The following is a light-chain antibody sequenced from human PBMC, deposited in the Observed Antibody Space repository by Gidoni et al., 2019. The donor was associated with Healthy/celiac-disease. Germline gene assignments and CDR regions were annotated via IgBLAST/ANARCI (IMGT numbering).Light chain of an antibody. J-gene: IGLJ2*01. Sequence: SYELTQPPSVSVSPGPTASITCSGDKLGDKYACWYQQKPGQPPVLVIYQDSKRPSGIPERFSGSNSGNTATLTIRGTQAMDEADYYCQAWDSSTAVVFGGGTKLTVL. CDR2: QDS. CDR3: QAWDSSTAVV. V-gene: IGLV3-1*01. CDR1: KLGDKY.